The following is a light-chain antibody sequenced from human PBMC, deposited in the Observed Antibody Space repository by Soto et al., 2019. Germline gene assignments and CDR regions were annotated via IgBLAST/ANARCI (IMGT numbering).Light chain of an antibody. Sequence: QSVLTQPRSVSGSPGQSVTISCTGTSSDVGGYNYVSWYQQHPGKAPKLIIYDVTNRPSGVPDRFSGSKSGNTASLTISGLQAEDEADYYCCSYAGSYSNWVFGGGTKLTVL. CDR1: SSDVGGYNY. V-gene: IGLV2-11*01. CDR3: CSYAGSYSNWV. J-gene: IGLJ3*02. CDR2: DVT.